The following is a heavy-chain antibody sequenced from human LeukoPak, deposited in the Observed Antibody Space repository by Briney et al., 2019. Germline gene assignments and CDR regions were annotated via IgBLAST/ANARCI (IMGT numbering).Heavy chain of an antibody. J-gene: IGHJ6*03. D-gene: IGHD1-1*01. CDR2: INPNSGGT. CDR3: ARRYNWNDRYYYYYYMDV. V-gene: IGHV1-2*02. CDR1: GYTFTGYY. Sequence: GASVKVSCKASGYTFTGYYMHWVRQAPEQGLEWMGWINPNSGGTNYAQKFQGRVTMTRDTSISTAYMELSRLRSDDTAVYYCARRYNWNDRYYYYYYMDVWGKGTTVTVSS.